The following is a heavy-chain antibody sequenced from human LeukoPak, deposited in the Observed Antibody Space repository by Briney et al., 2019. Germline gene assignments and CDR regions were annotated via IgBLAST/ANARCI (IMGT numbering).Heavy chain of an antibody. CDR2: IYYSGST. J-gene: IGHJ4*02. CDR1: GGSISSGGSR. Sequence: SWETLSLTCNVSGGSISSGGSRWSWIRQHPGKGLEWIGYIYYSGSTYYNPSLESRLTMSVDTSKNQFSLHLTSVTAADTAVYYCARDWGTYFDYWGQGTLVTVSS. CDR3: ARDWGTYFDY. V-gene: IGHV4-31*03. D-gene: IGHD7-27*01.